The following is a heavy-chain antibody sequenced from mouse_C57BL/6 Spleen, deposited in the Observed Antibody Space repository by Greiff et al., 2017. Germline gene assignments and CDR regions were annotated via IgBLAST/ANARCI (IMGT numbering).Heavy chain of an antibody. CDR3: ARTNWDVNWYFDV. J-gene: IGHJ1*03. D-gene: IGHD4-1*01. Sequence: EVKLVESGGGLVKPGGSLKLSCAASGFTFSDYGMPWVRQAPEKGLEWVAYISSGSSTIYYADTVKGRFTISRDNAKNTLFLQMTSLRSEDTAMYYCARTNWDVNWYFDVWGTGTTVTVSS. CDR1: GFTFSDYG. CDR2: ISSGSSTI. V-gene: IGHV5-17*01.